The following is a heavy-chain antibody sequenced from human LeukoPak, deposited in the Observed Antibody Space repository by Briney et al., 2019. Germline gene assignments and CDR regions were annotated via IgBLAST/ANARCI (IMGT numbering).Heavy chain of an antibody. CDR3: ARGLIGYYFDY. D-gene: IGHD3-16*02. J-gene: IGHJ4*02. CDR1: GGSFSGYY. Sequence: PSETLSLTCAVYGGSFSGYYWSWIRQPPGKGLEWIGEINHSGSTNYNPSLKSRVTISVDTSKNQFSLKLSSVTVADTAVYYCARGLIGYYFDYWGQGTLVTVSS. CDR2: INHSGST. V-gene: IGHV4-34*01.